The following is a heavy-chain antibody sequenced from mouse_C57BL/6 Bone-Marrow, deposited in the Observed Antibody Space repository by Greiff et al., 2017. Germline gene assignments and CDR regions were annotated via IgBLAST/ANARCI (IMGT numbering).Heavy chain of an antibody. D-gene: IGHD2-5*01. CDR2: IWWDDAK. V-gene: IGHV8-8*01. CDR3: ARMGAYYSNYSRTTADYFDY. Sequence: QVTLKVSGPGILQPSQTLSLTCSFSGFSLSTFGMGVGWIRQPSGKGLEWLAHIWWDDAKYYNPALKSPLTISTATSKTQVFLKIANVDTAHTATYYCARMGAYYSNYSRTTADYFDYWGQGTTLTVSS. CDR1: GFSLSTFGMG. J-gene: IGHJ2*01.